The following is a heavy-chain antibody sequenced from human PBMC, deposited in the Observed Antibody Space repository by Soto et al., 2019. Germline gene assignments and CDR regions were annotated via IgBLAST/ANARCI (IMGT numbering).Heavy chain of an antibody. Sequence: EVQLVESGGGLVKPGGSLRLSCAASGFTFNTYNMNWVRQAPGKGLEWVSSISTSGTYVHYGDSVKGRFTISRDNAKNSLYLQMNSLTAEDTAVYYCARGNYGSGSNQYWYFDLWGRGTLVSVSS. CDR3: ARGNYGSGSNQYWYFDL. V-gene: IGHV3-21*01. CDR2: ISTSGTYV. J-gene: IGHJ2*01. D-gene: IGHD3-10*01. CDR1: GFTFNTYN.